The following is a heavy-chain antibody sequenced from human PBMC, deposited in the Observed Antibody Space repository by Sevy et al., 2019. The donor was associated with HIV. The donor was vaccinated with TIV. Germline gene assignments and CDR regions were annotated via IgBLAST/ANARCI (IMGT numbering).Heavy chain of an antibody. CDR2: ISYDGSNK. Sequence: GGSLRLSCAASGFTFISYAMHWVRQAPGKGLEWVAVISYDGSNKYYADSVKGRFTISRDNSKNTLYLQMNSLRAEDTAVYYCARGSEQIAVAAHYFDYWGQGTLVTVSS. V-gene: IGHV3-30*04. CDR3: ARGSEQIAVAAHYFDY. D-gene: IGHD6-19*01. CDR1: GFTFISYA. J-gene: IGHJ4*02.